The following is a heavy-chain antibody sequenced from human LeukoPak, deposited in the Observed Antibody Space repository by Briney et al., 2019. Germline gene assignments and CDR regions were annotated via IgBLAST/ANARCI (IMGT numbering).Heavy chain of an antibody. V-gene: IGHV3-21*01. CDR3: ARNRGDPSYFDY. Sequence: GGSLRLSCTASGFTFNGYIMNWVRQAPGKGLEWVSSISTSSSYIYYADSVKGRFTISRNNPKNSLYLQMNSLRAEDTAVYYCARNRGDPSYFDYWGQGTLVTVSS. CDR2: ISTSSSYI. CDR1: GFTFNGYI. D-gene: IGHD4-17*01. J-gene: IGHJ4*02.